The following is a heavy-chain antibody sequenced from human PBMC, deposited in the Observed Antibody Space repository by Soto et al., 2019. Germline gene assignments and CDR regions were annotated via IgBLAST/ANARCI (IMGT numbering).Heavy chain of an antibody. Sequence: EVQLVESGGGLVQPGGSLRLSCVVSGFTFSDHYMDWVLQAPGKGLEWVGRIRNKANSYTTVYAASVKGRFTISRDDSKNSMYLQINSLKNEDTAVYYCVRGPTSRSLVTPWEYWGQGTLVTVSS. J-gene: IGHJ4*02. V-gene: IGHV3-72*01. CDR2: IRNKANSYTT. CDR1: GFTFSDHY. D-gene: IGHD2-21*02. CDR3: VRGPTSRSLVTPWEY.